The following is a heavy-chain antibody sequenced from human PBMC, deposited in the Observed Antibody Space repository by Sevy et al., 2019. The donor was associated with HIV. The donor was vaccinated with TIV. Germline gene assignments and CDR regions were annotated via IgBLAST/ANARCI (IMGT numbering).Heavy chain of an antibody. Sequence: ASVKVSCKASGYTFTNYGFSWVRQAPGQGFEWMGWVSAYNGNTKYSQKFQGRITMTTDTSTKTAYLDLVSLRSDDMAVYFCARASIGSYFNIDFWGRGTLVTVSS. J-gene: IGHJ4*02. CDR3: ARASIGSYFNIDF. V-gene: IGHV1-18*03. CDR1: GYTFTNYG. D-gene: IGHD1-26*01. CDR2: VSAYNGNT.